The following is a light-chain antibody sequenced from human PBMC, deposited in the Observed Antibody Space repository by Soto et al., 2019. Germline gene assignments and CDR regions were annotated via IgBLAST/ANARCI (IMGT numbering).Light chain of an antibody. CDR1: QSVSSY. Sequence: EIVLTQSPATLSLSPGERATLSCRASQSVSSYLAWYQQKPGQAPRLLIYDASNRATGIPARFSGSGSGTDFTLTISSLEPEHFAVYYSQQRSNWPRFTFGPGTKVDIK. V-gene: IGKV3-11*01. CDR3: QQRSNWPRFT. CDR2: DAS. J-gene: IGKJ3*01.